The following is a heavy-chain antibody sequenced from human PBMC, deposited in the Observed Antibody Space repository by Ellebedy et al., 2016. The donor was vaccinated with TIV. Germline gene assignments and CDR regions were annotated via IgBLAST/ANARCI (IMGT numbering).Heavy chain of an antibody. Sequence: AASVKVSCKASGFTFTRYGINWVRQAPGQGLEWMGWISGYNGNTDYAQNFQGRVTMTTDTATDTGYMELTSLTSDDTAVYYCSRGNGPNWLDPWGQGTLVTVSS. D-gene: IGHD2-8*01. CDR1: GFTFTRYG. CDR2: ISGYNGNT. V-gene: IGHV1-18*04. J-gene: IGHJ5*01. CDR3: SRGNGPNWLDP.